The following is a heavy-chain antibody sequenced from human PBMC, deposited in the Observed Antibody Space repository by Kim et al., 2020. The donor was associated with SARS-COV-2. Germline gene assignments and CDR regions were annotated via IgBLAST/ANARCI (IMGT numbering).Heavy chain of an antibody. CDR2: ISGSGGST. J-gene: IGHJ3*02. V-gene: IGHV3-23*01. CDR3: AKEGVGYSYGLNAFDI. Sequence: GGSLRLSCAASGFTFSSYAMSWVRQAPGKGLEWVSAISGSGGSTYYADSVKGRFTISRDNSKNTLYLQMNSLRAEDTAVYYCAKEGVGYSYGLNAFDIWGQGTMVTVSS. CDR1: GFTFSSYA. D-gene: IGHD5-18*01.